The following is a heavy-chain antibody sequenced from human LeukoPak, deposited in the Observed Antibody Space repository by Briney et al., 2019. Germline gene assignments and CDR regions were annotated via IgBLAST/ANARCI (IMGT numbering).Heavy chain of an antibody. Sequence: GGSLRLSCAASGFTLSTNFMNWVRQAPGRGLEWVSIMYSGGSTYYADSVKGRFTISRDVSKNTVCLQMNSLRADDTAMYYCARGYCTGTNCLVDYWGQGTLVTVSS. CDR2: MYSGGST. V-gene: IGHV3-53*01. D-gene: IGHD2-8*02. CDR3: ARGYCTGTNCLVDY. CDR1: GFTLSTNF. J-gene: IGHJ4*02.